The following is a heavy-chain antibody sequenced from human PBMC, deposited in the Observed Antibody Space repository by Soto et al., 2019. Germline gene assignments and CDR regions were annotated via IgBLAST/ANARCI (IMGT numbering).Heavy chain of an antibody. J-gene: IGHJ5*02. Sequence: QVQLVQSGAEVKKPGASVKVSCKTSGYTFTSYDINWVRQATGQGPEWMGWMNPNSGNTVYAQKFQGRVTMTSDTSTTTASKDMSNFSSDETAVYYGARGRKGRFDPWGQGTLVTVSS. CDR1: GYTFTSYD. CDR3: ARGRKGRFDP. CDR2: MNPNSGNT. V-gene: IGHV1-8*02.